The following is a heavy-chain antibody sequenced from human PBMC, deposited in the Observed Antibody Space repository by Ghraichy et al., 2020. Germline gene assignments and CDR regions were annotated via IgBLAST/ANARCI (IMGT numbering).Heavy chain of an antibody. V-gene: IGHV4-59*01. J-gene: IGHJ4*02. D-gene: IGHD4-17*01. CDR2: IYYSGST. CDR3: ARVGEDGHYGETDY. CDR1: GGSISSYY. Sequence: SETLSLTCTVSGGSISSYYWSWIRQPPGKGLEWIGYIYYSGSTNYNPSLKSRVTISVDTSKNQFSLKLSSVTAADTAVYYCARVGEDGHYGETDYWGQGTLVTVSS.